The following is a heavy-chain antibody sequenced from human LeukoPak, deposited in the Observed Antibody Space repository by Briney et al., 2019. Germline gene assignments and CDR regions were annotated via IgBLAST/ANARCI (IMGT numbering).Heavy chain of an antibody. CDR1: GGSISSGGYY. J-gene: IGHJ5*02. CDR3: ARGPSIVVVPAAMNWFDP. Sequence: SETLSLTCTVSGGSISSGGYYWSWIRQHPGKGLERIGYIYYSGSTYYNPSLKSRVTISVDTSKNQFSLKLSSVTAADTAVYYCARGPSIVVVPAAMNWFDPWGQGTLVTVSS. V-gene: IGHV4-31*03. CDR2: IYYSGST. D-gene: IGHD2-2*01.